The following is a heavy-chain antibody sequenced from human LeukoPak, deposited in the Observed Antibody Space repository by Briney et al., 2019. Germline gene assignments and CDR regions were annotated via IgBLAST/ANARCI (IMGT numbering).Heavy chain of an antibody. V-gene: IGHV4-39*01. CDR3: ARSHSRGFYYMDV. CDR2: IYYSGST. Sequence: SETLSLTCTVSGGSISSRNYYWGWIRQPPGKGLEWIGSIYYSGSTFYNTSLKSRVTISVDTSKNQFSLKLSSVTAADTAVYYCARSHSRGFYYMDVWGKGTTVTVSS. D-gene: IGHD3-22*01. CDR1: GGSISSRNYY. J-gene: IGHJ6*03.